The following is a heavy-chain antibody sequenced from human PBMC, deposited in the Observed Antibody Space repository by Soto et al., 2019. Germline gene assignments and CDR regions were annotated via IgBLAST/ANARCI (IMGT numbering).Heavy chain of an antibody. D-gene: IGHD1-1*01. CDR2: ISPNRGGT. V-gene: IGHV1-2*02. Sequence: ASVKVSCKASGYTFTDYYIHWVRQAPGQGLEWMGWISPNRGGTNYAQKFQGRVTMTRDTSISTAYMDLSRLRSDDTAVYSCARVGVSGTFDYWGQGTLVTVS. CDR1: GYTFTDYY. J-gene: IGHJ4*02. CDR3: ARVGVSGTFDY.